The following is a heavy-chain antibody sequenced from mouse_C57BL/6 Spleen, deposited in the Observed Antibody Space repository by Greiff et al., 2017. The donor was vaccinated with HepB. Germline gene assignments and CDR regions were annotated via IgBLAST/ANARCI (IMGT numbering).Heavy chain of an antibody. CDR1: GFTFSDYY. V-gene: IGHV5-16*01. D-gene: IGHD1-1*02. Sequence: EVKVVESEGGLVQPGSSMKLSCTASGFTFSDYYMAWVRQVPEKGLEWVANINYDGSSTYYLDSLKSRFIISRENAKNILYLQMSSLKSEDTATYYCAREDYGYFDYWGQGTTLTVSS. CDR2: INYDGSST. CDR3: AREDYGYFDY. J-gene: IGHJ2*01.